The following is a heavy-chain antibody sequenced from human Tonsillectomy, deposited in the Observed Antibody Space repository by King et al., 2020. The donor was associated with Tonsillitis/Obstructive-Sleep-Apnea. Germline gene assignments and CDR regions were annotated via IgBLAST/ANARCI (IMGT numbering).Heavy chain of an antibody. J-gene: IGHJ3*02. V-gene: IGHV1-46*01. Sequence: QLVQCGAELKKPGASVKVSCRASGYTFTDYYMHWVRQAPGQWLEWIGISNLSGGTSVYPQKVKGRGTMTRDTSTSPCYMELSSLRSEDTALYFCARPAVTSRWGDAFDIWGQGTMVTVSS. CDR2: SNLSGGTS. CDR3: ARPAVTSRWGDAFDI. CDR1: GYTFTDYY. D-gene: IGHD2-21*02.